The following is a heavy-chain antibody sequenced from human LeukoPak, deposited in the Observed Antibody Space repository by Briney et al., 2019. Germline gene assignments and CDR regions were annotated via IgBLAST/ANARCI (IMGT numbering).Heavy chain of an antibody. Sequence: GASVKVSCKASGGTFSSYAISWVRQAPGQGLEWMGWISAYNGNTNYAQKLQGRVTMTTDTSTSTAYMELRSLRSDDTAVYYCARDLGVVVKGDAFDIWGQGTMVTVSS. CDR3: ARDLGVVVKGDAFDI. CDR2: ISAYNGNT. CDR1: GGTFSSYA. D-gene: IGHD3-22*01. J-gene: IGHJ3*02. V-gene: IGHV1-18*01.